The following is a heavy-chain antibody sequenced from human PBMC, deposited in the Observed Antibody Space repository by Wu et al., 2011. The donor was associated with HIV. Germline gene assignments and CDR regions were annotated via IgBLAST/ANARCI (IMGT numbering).Heavy chain of an antibody. D-gene: IGHD3-10*01. Sequence: QGQLVQSGAEVKKPGASVRVSCKASSYTFTRFGLSWVRQAPGQGLEWMGWINTKNGDTKDVQKFQGRVSMTTDTSTSTAYMELRSLRSDDTAVYYCARDGPCMSMDRGRRGMDVWGKGPRSSSPQ. CDR1: SYTFTRFG. CDR2: INTKNGDT. CDR3: ARDGPCMSMDRGRRGMDV. J-gene: IGHJ6*01. V-gene: IGHV1-18*01.